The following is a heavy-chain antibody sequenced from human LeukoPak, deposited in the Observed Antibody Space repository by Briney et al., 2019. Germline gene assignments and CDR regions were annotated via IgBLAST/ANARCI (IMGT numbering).Heavy chain of an antibody. Sequence: GGSLRLSCAASGFTFSSYWMNWVRQAPGKGLEWVANIKQDGRDKYYLDSVKGRFTISRDNARNSLYLQMNSLRAEDTAVYYSSGWDGTVDYWGQGTLVTVSS. CDR3: SGWDGTVDY. CDR2: IKQDGRDK. V-gene: IGHV3-7*02. D-gene: IGHD6-19*01. CDR1: GFTFSSYW. J-gene: IGHJ4*02.